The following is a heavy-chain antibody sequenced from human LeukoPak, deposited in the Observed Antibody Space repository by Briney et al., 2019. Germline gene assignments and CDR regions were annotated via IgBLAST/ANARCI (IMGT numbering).Heavy chain of an antibody. CDR1: GFTVSSNY. D-gene: IGHD3-22*01. CDR2: IYSGGST. V-gene: IGHV3-66*01. J-gene: IGHJ4*02. Sequence: GGSLRLSCAASGFTVSSNYMSWVRQAQGKGLEWVSVIYSGGSTYYADSVKGRFTISRDNSKNTLYLQMNSLRAEDTAVYYCARDQYYDSSDYWGQGTLVTVSS. CDR3: ARDQYYDSSDY.